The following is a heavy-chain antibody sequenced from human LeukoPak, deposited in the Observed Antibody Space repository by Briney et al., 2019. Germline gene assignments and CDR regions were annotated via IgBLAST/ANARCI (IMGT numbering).Heavy chain of an antibody. CDR3: AREYYDSSGYYRAFYYYYGMDV. CDR1: GFTFSSYW. J-gene: IGHJ6*02. D-gene: IGHD3-22*01. CDR2: IKQDGSEK. Sequence: GGSLRLSCAASGFTFSSYWMSWVRQAPGKGLEWVANIKQDGSEKYYVDSVKGRFTISRDNAKNSLYLQMNSLRAEDTAVYYCAREYYDSSGYYRAFYYYYGMDVWGQGTTVTVSS. V-gene: IGHV3-7*01.